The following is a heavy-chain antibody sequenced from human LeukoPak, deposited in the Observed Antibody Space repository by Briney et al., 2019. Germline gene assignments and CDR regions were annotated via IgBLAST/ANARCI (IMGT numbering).Heavy chain of an antibody. D-gene: IGHD3-22*01. J-gene: IGHJ5*02. Sequence: GASVKVSCKASGYTFTGYGISWVRQAPGQGLEWMGWISAYNGNTNYAQKLQGRVTMTTDTSTSTAYMELRSLRSDDTAVYYCARDKDSSGYYNWFDPWGQGTLVTVSS. V-gene: IGHV1-18*01. CDR3: ARDKDSSGYYNWFDP. CDR2: ISAYNGNT. CDR1: GYTFTGYG.